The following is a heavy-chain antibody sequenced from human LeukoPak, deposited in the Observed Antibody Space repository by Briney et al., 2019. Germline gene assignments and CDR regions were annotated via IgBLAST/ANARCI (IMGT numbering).Heavy chain of an antibody. J-gene: IGHJ4*02. CDR2: VSTSGDST. Sequence: GGSLRLSCAASGFTFNNYAMSWVRQAPGRGLEWVSAVSTSGDSTYSANSVMGRFTISRDNSKNTLHLQKNSLRPEDTAVYHCARQLGYCSDGSCYFDYWGQGTLVTVSS. D-gene: IGHD2-15*01. CDR3: ARQLGYCSDGSCYFDY. V-gene: IGHV3-23*01. CDR1: GFTFNNYA.